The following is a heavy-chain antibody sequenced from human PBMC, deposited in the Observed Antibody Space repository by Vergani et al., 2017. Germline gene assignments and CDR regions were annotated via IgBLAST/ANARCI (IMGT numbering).Heavy chain of an antibody. CDR3: AREVAYCGGDCPDYFDY. D-gene: IGHD2-21*01. CDR1: GGSISSGDYY. CDR2: IYYSGST. Sequence: QVQLQESGPGLVKPSQTLSLTCTVSGGSISSGDYYWSWIRQPPGKGLEWIGYIYYSGSTYYNPSLKSRVTISVDTSKNQFSLKLSSVTAADTAVYYCAREVAYCGGDCPDYFDYWGQGTLVTVSS. J-gene: IGHJ4*02. V-gene: IGHV4-30-4*08.